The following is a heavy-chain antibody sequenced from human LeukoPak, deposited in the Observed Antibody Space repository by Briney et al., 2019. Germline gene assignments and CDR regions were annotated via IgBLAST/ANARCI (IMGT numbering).Heavy chain of an antibody. Sequence: GGSLRLSCAASGFTFSSYAMNWVRQAPGEELEWVSAISGSGGSTYYADAVKGRFTISRDNSKNTLYLQMNSLRAEDTAVYYCARVPGTTVTTRNFDYWGQGTLVTVSS. CDR3: ARVPGTTVTTRNFDY. CDR1: GFTFSSYA. CDR2: ISGSGGST. D-gene: IGHD4-17*01. V-gene: IGHV3-23*01. J-gene: IGHJ4*02.